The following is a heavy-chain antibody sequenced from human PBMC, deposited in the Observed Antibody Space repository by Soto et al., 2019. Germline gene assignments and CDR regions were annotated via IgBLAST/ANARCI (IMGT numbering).Heavy chain of an antibody. J-gene: IGHJ4*02. V-gene: IGHV5-51*01. Sequence: DLEQSEVEVTKPGESLKISCKVSGYSFVNYWIGWVRQMPGKGLEWIGNVYPGDSDTDYSPSFQGRVTISADKSITTTYLQWSSLQASDTAIYYCARQSLSSSAFDFWGQGTLVIVSS. CDR2: VYPGDSDT. CDR1: GYSFVNYW. D-gene: IGHD6-13*01. CDR3: ARQSLSSSAFDF.